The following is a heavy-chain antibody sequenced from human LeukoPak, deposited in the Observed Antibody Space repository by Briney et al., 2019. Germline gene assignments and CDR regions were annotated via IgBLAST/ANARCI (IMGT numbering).Heavy chain of an antibody. J-gene: IGHJ2*01. D-gene: IGHD2-15*01. CDR3: ARDRVVVATTTPPYWYFDL. CDR2: INWNGGST. Sequence: PGGSLRLSCAASGFTLDDYGMSWVRQAPGKGLEWVSGINWNGGSTGYVDSVKGRLTISRDNAKNSLFLHMNRLRVEDTALYYCARDRVVVATTTPPYWYFDLWGRGTRVTVSS. CDR1: GFTLDDYG. V-gene: IGHV3-20*04.